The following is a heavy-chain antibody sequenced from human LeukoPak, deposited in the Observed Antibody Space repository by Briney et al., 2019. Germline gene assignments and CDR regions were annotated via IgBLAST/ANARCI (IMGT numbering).Heavy chain of an antibody. CDR2: ISSSGSTI. D-gene: IGHD6-13*01. CDR1: GFTFSDYY. J-gene: IGHJ4*02. CDR3: ARRGRLIAAAGATKITPFDY. V-gene: IGHV3-11*04. Sequence: GGSLRLSCAASGFTFSDYYMSWIRQAPGKGLEWVSYISSSGSTIYYADSVKGRFTISRDNAKNSLYLQMNSLRAEDTAVYYCARRGRLIAAAGATKITPFDYWGQGTLVTVSS.